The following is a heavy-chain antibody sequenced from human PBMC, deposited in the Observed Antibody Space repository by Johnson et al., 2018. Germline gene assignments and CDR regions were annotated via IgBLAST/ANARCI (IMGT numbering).Heavy chain of an antibody. V-gene: IGHV3-30*18. D-gene: IGHD2-8*01. CDR2: ISNDGRSK. Sequence: QVQLVQSGGGVVQPGRSLRLSCAASGFAFKYYGMNWVRQAPGKGLEWVTGISNDGRSKYYVESVEGRFNISRDNSKSILWLQMNSLRPDDTAVYYCAKKYCTNGVGFSGGDYMDAWGKGTTVTVS. J-gene: IGHJ6*03. CDR1: GFAFKYYG. CDR3: AKKYCTNGVGFSGGDYMDA.